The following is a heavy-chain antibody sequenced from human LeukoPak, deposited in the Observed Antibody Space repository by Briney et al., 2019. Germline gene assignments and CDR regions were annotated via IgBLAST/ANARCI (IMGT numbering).Heavy chain of an antibody. CDR2: ISSSDSTR. J-gene: IGHJ5*02. D-gene: IGHD6-19*01. V-gene: IGHV3-48*03. Sequence: GGSLRLSCAASGFTFSTYEMNWVRQAPGKGLDWISYISSSDSTRYYADSVKGRFTISRDNAKNSLYLQMNSLRAEDTAVYYCARSSSGWYHWFDPWGQGTLVTVSS. CDR1: GFTFSTYE. CDR3: ARSSSGWYHWFDP.